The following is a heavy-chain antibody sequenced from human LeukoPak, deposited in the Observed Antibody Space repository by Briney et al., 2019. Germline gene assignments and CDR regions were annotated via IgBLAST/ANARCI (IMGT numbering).Heavy chain of an antibody. CDR1: GYTFTGYY. CDR3: ARDSSSWYGGWFDP. D-gene: IGHD6-13*01. J-gene: IGHJ5*02. CDR2: INPNSGGT. Sequence: GASVTVSFKASGYTFTGYYMHWVRQAPGQGLEWMGWINPNSGGTNYAQKFQGRVTMTRDTSISTAYMELSRLRSDDTAVYYCARDSSSWYGGWFDPWGQGTLVTVSS. V-gene: IGHV1-2*02.